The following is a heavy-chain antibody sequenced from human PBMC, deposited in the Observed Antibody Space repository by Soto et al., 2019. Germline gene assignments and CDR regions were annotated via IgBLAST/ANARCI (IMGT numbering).Heavy chain of an antibody. J-gene: IGHJ4*02. CDR2: TYYRSKWYN. Sequence: PSQTLSLTCAISGDSVSSLGAPWNWIRQSPSRGLEWLGRTYYRSKWYNDYAVFLKGRITINPDTSKNQFSLQLNSVTPEGTALYYCAASRGAGNYGYFDYWGQGTLVTVPQ. V-gene: IGHV6-1*01. CDR1: GDSVSSLGAP. D-gene: IGHD3-16*01. CDR3: AASRGAGNYGYFDY.